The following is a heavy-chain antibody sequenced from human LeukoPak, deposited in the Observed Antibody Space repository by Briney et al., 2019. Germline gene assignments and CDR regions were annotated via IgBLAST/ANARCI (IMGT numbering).Heavy chain of an antibody. Sequence: ASVKVSCKASGGTFSSYAISWVRQAPGQGLEWMGGIIPIFGTANYAQKFQGRVTITADESTSTVYMELSSLRSEDTAVYYCARAIIRGARNDYWGQGTLVTVSS. D-gene: IGHD3-10*01. V-gene: IGHV1-69*13. CDR2: IIPIFGTA. J-gene: IGHJ4*02. CDR1: GGTFSSYA. CDR3: ARAIIRGARNDY.